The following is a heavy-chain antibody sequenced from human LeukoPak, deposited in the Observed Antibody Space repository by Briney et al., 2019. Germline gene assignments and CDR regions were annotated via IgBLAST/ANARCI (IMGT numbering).Heavy chain of an antibody. V-gene: IGHV1-18*01. CDR3: ARTYCGSTSCYSGY. D-gene: IGHD2-2*01. Sequence: ASVKVSCKASGYTFTSYGISWVRQAPGQGLEWMGWISAYNGNTNYAQKLQGRVTMTTDTSTSTAYMELRSLRSDDTAVYYCARTYCGSTSCYSGYWGQGTLVTVSS. CDR1: GYTFTSYG. J-gene: IGHJ4*02. CDR2: ISAYNGNT.